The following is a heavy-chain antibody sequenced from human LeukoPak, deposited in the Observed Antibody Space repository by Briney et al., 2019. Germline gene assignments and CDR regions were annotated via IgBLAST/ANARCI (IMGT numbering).Heavy chain of an antibody. CDR3: ARGAYCDGNCYSPGFDY. CDR2: IHSSGRT. J-gene: IGHJ4*02. Sequence: PSETLSLTCSVSGGSISSLYWNWIRQSPGKGLEWIGYIHSSGRTKYNPSLQSRVTMAAGTSKSQFSLVLTSVSAADTAVYYYARGAYCDGNCYSPGFDYWGQGTLVTVSS. CDR1: GGSISSLY. D-gene: IGHD2-21*02. V-gene: IGHV4-59*11.